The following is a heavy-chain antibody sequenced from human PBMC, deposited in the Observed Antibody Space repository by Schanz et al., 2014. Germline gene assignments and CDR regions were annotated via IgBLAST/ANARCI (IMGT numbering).Heavy chain of an antibody. J-gene: IGHJ3*01. CDR1: GFNFRNYW. Sequence: EGQLVESGGGLVQPGGSLRLSCVVSGFNFRNYWMSWVRQAPGKGLEWVGRIKSKVDGGTTDNAAPVQGRFTISRDDSKNTLHLQMNSLKTEDTAVYYCSTDLTAVDYDAIGLWGQGTMVTVSS. V-gene: IGHV3-15*01. CDR3: STDLTAVDYDAIGL. D-gene: IGHD4-17*01. CDR2: IKSKVDGGTT.